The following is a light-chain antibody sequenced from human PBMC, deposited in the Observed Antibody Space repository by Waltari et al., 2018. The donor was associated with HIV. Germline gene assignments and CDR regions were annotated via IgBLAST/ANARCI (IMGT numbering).Light chain of an antibody. Sequence: AIRVTQSPSAFSASPGDRVTITCRASQGISNYLAWYQQQPGKAPKLLIYAASTLQTGIPSKFSGSGSGTDFTLTISCLQSEDFATYYCHQYYNYPYTFGQGTKLEIK. J-gene: IGKJ2*01. CDR1: QGISNY. V-gene: IGKV1-8*01. CDR3: HQYYNYPYT. CDR2: AAS.